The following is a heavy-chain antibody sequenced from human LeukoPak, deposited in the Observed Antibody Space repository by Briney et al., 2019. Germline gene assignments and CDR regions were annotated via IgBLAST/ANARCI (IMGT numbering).Heavy chain of an antibody. Sequence: ASVKVSCKASGYTFASYYMHWVRQAPGQGLEWMGIINPSGGSTSYAQKFQGRVTMTEDTSTDTAYMELSSLRSEDTAVYYCATIGGYCSGGSCQPLDYWGQGTLVTVSS. J-gene: IGHJ4*02. D-gene: IGHD2-15*01. CDR1: GYTFASYY. CDR2: INPSGGST. V-gene: IGHV1-46*01. CDR3: ATIGGYCSGGSCQPLDY.